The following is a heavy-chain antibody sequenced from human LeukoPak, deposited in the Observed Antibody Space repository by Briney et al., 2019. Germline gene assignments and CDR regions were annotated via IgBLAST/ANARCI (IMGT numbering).Heavy chain of an antibody. J-gene: IGHJ4*02. CDR1: GYTFTSYY. CDR2: INPSAGST. CDR3: ARVGAHSNYDY. Sequence: GASVKVSCKASGYTFTSYYMRWVRQAPGQGLEWMGIINPSAGSTTYAQKFQGRVTMTRDTSTSTVDMELSSLRSEDTAVYYCARVGAHSNYDYWGQGTLVTVSS. V-gene: IGHV1-46*01. D-gene: IGHD4-11*01.